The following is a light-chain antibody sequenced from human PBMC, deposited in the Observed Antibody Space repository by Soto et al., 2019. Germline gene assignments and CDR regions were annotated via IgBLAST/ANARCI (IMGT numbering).Light chain of an antibody. V-gene: IGLV2-14*03. CDR1: SSDIGSYNY. Sequence: QSVLTQPASLSGSPGQSITISCTGTSSDIGSYNYVSWYQQHPGKAPKLMIFDVSYRPSGISDRFCGSKSGNTASLTISGLQPEDEADYYCSSYGASSTLFGGGTKVTVL. J-gene: IGLJ2*01. CDR3: SSYGASSTL. CDR2: DVS.